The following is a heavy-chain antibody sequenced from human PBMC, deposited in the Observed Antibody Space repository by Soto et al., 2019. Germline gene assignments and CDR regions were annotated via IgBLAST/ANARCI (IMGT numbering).Heavy chain of an antibody. CDR2: IYYSGST. V-gene: IGHV4-30-4*01. J-gene: IGHJ4*02. Sequence: SETLSLTCTVSGGSISSGDYYWSWIRQPPGKGLEWIGYIYYSGSTYYNPSLKSRVTISVDTSKNQFSLKLSSVTAADTAVYYCASSTYYYDSSGYYYGSFDYWGQGTLVTVSS. CDR1: GGSISSGDYY. D-gene: IGHD3-22*01. CDR3: ASSTYYYDSSGYYYGSFDY.